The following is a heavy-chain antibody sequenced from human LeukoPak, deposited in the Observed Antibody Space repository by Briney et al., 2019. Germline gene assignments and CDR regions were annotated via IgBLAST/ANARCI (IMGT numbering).Heavy chain of an antibody. Sequence: TGGSLRLSCAASGFTVSSNYMSWVRQAPGKGMEWVSVVYSGGSTYYADSVKGRFTISRDNSKNTLYLQMNSLRAEDTAVYYCASRRAYSYVFDYWGQGTLVTVSS. CDR3: ASRRAYSYVFDY. V-gene: IGHV3-66*01. CDR2: VYSGGST. D-gene: IGHD5-18*01. J-gene: IGHJ4*02. CDR1: GFTVSSNY.